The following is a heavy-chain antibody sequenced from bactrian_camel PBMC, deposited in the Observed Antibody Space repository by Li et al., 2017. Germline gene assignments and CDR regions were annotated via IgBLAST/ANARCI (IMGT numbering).Heavy chain of an antibody. J-gene: IGHJ4*01. CDR1: IDTRVC. V-gene: IGHV3S55*01. Sequence: HVQLVESGGGSVQAGGTLRLDCAAYIDTRVCVAWFRQSPGKEREGVAAIRRDDLTAYTDSVKGRFTISKDNAGNSLFLHMTNLKPEDTAMYYCAASASFILTPRFYRFESSDYPYRGQGTQVTVS. CDR3: AASASFILTPRFYRFESSDYPY. D-gene: IGHD2*01. CDR2: IRRDDLT.